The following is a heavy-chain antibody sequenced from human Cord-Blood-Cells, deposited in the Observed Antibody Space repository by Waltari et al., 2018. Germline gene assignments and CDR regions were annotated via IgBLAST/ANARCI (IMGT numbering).Heavy chain of an antibody. V-gene: IGHV1-24*01. CDR1: GYPLPELS. CDR3: ATVHRRFWSGYYDY. CDR2: FDPEDGET. Sequence: QVQLVQSGAEVKNPGASVKGSCKVSGYPLPELSMHWVRQAPGKGLAWMGGFDPEDGETIYAQKLQGRVTMTEDTSTDTAYMELSSLRSEDTAVYYCATVHRRFWSGYYDYWGQGTLVTVSS. J-gene: IGHJ4*02. D-gene: IGHD3-3*01.